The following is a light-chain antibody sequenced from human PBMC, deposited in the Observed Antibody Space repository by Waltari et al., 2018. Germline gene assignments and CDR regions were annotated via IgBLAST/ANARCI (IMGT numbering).Light chain of an antibody. V-gene: IGKV1-33*01. CDR3: QHYDNLLLT. J-gene: IGKJ4*01. Sequence: DIQMTQSPSSLSASVGDRVTIPCQARQDISNYLNWYQQKPGKAPTLLIYLASNLETGVPSRFSGSGSGAYFTFTISSLQPEDIATYYCQHYDNLLLTFGGGTKVEIK. CDR2: LAS. CDR1: QDISNY.